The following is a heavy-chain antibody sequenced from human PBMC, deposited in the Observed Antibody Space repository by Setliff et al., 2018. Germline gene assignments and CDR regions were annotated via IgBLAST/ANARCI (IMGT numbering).Heavy chain of an antibody. V-gene: IGHV1-18*01. D-gene: IGHD2-8*02. J-gene: IGHJ1*01. CDR1: GYTFTDYG. CDR3: SRLVRYCTVTSCQRASGGEH. Sequence: ASVKVSCKTSGYTFTDYGITWVRQAPGQGLEWMGWISGYTGNTNYAHKLQGRVTLTTDTSTGTAYMELRSLRSDDTAVYYCSRLVRYCTVTSCQRASGGEHWGQGTLVTVSS. CDR2: ISGYTGNT.